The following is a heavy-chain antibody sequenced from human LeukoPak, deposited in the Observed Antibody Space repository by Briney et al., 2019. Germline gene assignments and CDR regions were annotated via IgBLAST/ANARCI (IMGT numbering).Heavy chain of an antibody. V-gene: IGHV3-33*01. D-gene: IGHD1-1*01. J-gene: IGHJ5*02. Sequence: GSLRLSCAASGFTFSSYGMRWVRQAPGKGLEWVAVIWYDGSNKYYADSVKGRFTTSRDNSKNTLYLQMNSLRAEDTAVYYCARDHNWNWFDPWGQGTLVTVSS. CDR1: GFTFSSYG. CDR2: IWYDGSNK. CDR3: ARDHNWNWFDP.